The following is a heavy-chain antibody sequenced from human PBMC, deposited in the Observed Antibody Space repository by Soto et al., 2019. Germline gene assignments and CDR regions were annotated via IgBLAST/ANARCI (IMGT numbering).Heavy chain of an antibody. CDR2: ISSSSSYI. D-gene: IGHD6-19*01. CDR3: ARGVRLPLSGWYEFDY. J-gene: IGHJ4*02. CDR1: GFTFSSYS. V-gene: IGHV3-21*01. Sequence: EVQLVESGGGLVKPGGSLRLSCAASGFTFSSYSMNWVRQAPGKGLERVSTISSSSSYIYYADSVKGRFTISRDNAKNSLYLQMNSLRAEDTAVYYCARGVRLPLSGWYEFDYWGQGTLVTVSS.